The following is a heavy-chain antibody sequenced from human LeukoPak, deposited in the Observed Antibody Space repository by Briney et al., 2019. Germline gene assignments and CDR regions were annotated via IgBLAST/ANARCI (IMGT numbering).Heavy chain of an antibody. CDR1: GGSFSGYY. V-gene: IGHV4-34*01. J-gene: IGHJ4*02. Sequence: SETLSLTCAVYGGSFSGYYWSWIRQPPGKGLEWIGEINRSGSTNYNPSLKSRVTISVDTSKNQFSLKLSSVTAADTAVYYCARGPSKNIVVVPAASIGAPSRFDYWGQGTLVTVSS. CDR3: ARGPSKNIVVVPAASIGAPSRFDY. CDR2: INRSGST. D-gene: IGHD2-2*01.